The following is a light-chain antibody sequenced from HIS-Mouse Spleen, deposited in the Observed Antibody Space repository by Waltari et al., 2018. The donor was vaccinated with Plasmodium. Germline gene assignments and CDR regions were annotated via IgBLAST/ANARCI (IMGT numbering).Light chain of an antibody. Sequence: SYELTQPPSVSVSPGQTARITCPGGALPKKYASWYQQKSGQAPVLVIYEDSKRPSGIPERFSGSSSGTMATLTISGAQVEDEADYYCYSTDSSGNHRVFGGGTKLTVL. V-gene: IGLV3-10*01. CDR2: EDS. J-gene: IGLJ3*02. CDR3: YSTDSSGNHRV. CDR1: ALPKKY.